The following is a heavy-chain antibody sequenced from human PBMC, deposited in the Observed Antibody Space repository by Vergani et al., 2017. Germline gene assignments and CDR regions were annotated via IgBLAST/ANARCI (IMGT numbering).Heavy chain of an antibody. D-gene: IGHD5-12*01. Sequence: EVDLVESGGGLAQPGGSLRLSCEASGITFWKFGMHWVRQGPGKGLEWVSGISWNSGAVDYEDSVRGRFTIARDNAKNSLFLEMNSLRFEDTAVYFCTKGSVYYHDSAGHGYDPYTGFDLWGQGTLVTVSS. CDR3: TKGSVYYHDSAGHGYDPYTGFDL. J-gene: IGHJ3*01. V-gene: IGHV3-9*01. CDR2: ISWNSGAV. CDR1: GITFWKFG.